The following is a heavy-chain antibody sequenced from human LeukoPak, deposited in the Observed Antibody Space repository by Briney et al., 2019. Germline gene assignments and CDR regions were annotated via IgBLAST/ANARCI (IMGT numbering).Heavy chain of an antibody. J-gene: IGHJ6*02. CDR2: IYSGGST. Sequence: PGGSLRLSCAASGFTFSSYAMSWVRQAPGKGLEWVSVIYSGGSTYYADSVKGRFTISRDNSKNTLYLQMNSLRAEDTAVYYCARDREMVYYYGMDVWGQGTTVTVSS. D-gene: IGHD5-24*01. CDR1: GFTFSSYA. CDR3: ARDREMVYYYGMDV. V-gene: IGHV3-53*01.